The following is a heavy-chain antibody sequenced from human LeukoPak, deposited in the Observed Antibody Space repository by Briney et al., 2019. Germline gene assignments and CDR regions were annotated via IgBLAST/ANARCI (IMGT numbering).Heavy chain of an antibody. CDR1: GFTFSSYA. CDR3: AKDDDILTGYMAY. V-gene: IGHV3-23*01. D-gene: IGHD3-9*01. Sequence: GGSLRLSCAASGFTFSSYAMSWVRQAPGKGLDWVSAISGSGGSTYYADSVKGRFTISRDNSKNTLYLQMNSLRAEDTAVYYCAKDDDILTGYMAYWGQGTLVTVSS. J-gene: IGHJ4*02. CDR2: ISGSGGST.